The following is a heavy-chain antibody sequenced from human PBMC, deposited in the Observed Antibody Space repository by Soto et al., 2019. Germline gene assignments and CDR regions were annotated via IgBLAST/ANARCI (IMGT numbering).Heavy chain of an antibody. V-gene: IGHV1-69*01. J-gene: IGHJ6*02. CDR3: ASTSRTPGSYYGMDV. Sequence: QVQLVQSGAEVKKPGSSVKVSCKASGGTFSSYAISWVRQAPGQGLEWMGGIIPIFGTANYAQKFQGRVTNSADESTSTAYMELRSLRSEGRAVYYGASTSRTPGSYYGMDVWGQGTTVTVSS. D-gene: IGHD2-15*01. CDR1: GGTFSSYA. CDR2: IIPIFGTA.